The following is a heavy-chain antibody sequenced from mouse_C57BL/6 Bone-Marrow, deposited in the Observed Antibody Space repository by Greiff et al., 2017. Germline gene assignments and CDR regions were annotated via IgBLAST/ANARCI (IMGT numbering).Heavy chain of an antibody. J-gene: IGHJ4*01. CDR1: GYTFTSYW. CDR2: IHPNSGST. V-gene: IGHV1-64*01. Sequence: VQLQQPGAELVKPGASVKLSCKASGYTFTSYWMHWVKQRPGQGLEWIGMIHPNSGSTNYNEKFKSKATLTVDKSSSTAYMQLSSLTSEDSAVYYCARVPLYYGNYNYAMDYWGQGTSVTVSS. D-gene: IGHD2-1*01. CDR3: ARVPLYYGNYNYAMDY.